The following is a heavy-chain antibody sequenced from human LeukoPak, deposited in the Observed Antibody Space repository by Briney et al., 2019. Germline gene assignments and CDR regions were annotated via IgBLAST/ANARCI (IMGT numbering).Heavy chain of an antibody. CDR2: ISSSGSTI. CDR1: GFTFSSYE. V-gene: IGHV3-48*03. Sequence: GGSLRLSCAASGFTFSSYEMNWGRQAPGKGLEWVSYISSSGSTIYYADSVKGRFTISRDNAKNSLYLQMNSLRAEDTAVYYCAAGYSSSWYVSWGQGTLVTVSS. J-gene: IGHJ4*02. D-gene: IGHD6-13*01. CDR3: AAGYSSSWYVS.